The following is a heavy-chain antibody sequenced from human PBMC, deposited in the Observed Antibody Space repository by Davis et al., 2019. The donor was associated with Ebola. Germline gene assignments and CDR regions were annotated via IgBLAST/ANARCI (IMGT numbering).Heavy chain of an antibody. J-gene: IGHJ4*02. CDR3: ARVRILRGSLSDFDS. CDR2: IYYSGST. D-gene: IGHD3-10*01. V-gene: IGHV4-59*08. Sequence: MPSETLSLTCTVSGGSISSYYWSWIRQPPGKGLEWIGYIYYSGSTNYNPSLKSRVTISVDTSKNQFSLKQSSVTAADTAVYYCARVRILRGSLSDFDSWGQGTLVTVSS. CDR1: GGSISSYY.